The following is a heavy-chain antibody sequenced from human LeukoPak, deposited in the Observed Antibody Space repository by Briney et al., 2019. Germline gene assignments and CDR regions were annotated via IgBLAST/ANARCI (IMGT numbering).Heavy chain of an antibody. V-gene: IGHV3-53*01. D-gene: IGHD5-24*01. CDR3: GRDDAHVYNYGIQY. CDR1: ASIVNSNY. Sequence: GGSLRLTCAASASIVNSNYMSWVRQAPGKGLEWVSVIYGGGKTYYADSVKGRFTISRDNSKNTLYLQMNNVGAADTAVYFCGRDDAHVYNYGIQYWGLGTLVTVSS. CDR2: IYGGGKT. J-gene: IGHJ4*02.